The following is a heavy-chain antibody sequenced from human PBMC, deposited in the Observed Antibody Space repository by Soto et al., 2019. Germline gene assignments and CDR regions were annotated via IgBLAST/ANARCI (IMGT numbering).Heavy chain of an antibody. CDR1: GGSISGYY. CDR3: ARGQYSGTHADY. CDR2: IYYTGGT. Sequence: SETLSLTCTVSGGSISGYYWSWIRQPPGKGLEWIGYIYYTGGTNYNPSLKSRVTISVDTSQNQFSLKLSSVTAADTAVYYCARGQYSGTHADYWGQGTLVTVSS. J-gene: IGHJ4*02. V-gene: IGHV4-59*01. D-gene: IGHD1-26*01.